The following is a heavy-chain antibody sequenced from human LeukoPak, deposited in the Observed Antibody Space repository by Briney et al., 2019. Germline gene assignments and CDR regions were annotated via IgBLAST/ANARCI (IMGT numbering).Heavy chain of an antibody. CDR1: GFTFDDYA. D-gene: IGHD3-16*01. V-gene: IGHV3-9*01. CDR3: ARARYVSGSFYFDY. CDR2: ISWNSGSI. J-gene: IGHJ4*02. Sequence: GGSLRLSCAASGFTFDDYAMHWVRQAPGKGLEWVSGISWNSGSIGYADSVKGRFTISRDNAKSLLYLQMNSLRVEDTAVYYCARARYVSGSFYFDYWGQGTLVTVSS.